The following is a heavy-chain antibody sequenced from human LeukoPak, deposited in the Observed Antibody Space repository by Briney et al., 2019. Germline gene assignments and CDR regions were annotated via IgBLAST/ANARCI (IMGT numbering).Heavy chain of an antibody. Sequence: SQTLSLTCAISGDSVSSNSAAWNWTRQSPSRGLEWLGRTYYRSKWYNDYAVCVKSRITINPDTSKNQFSLQLNSVTPEDTAVYYCAREGLTGAPDAFDIWGQGTMVTVSS. D-gene: IGHD7-27*01. CDR3: AREGLTGAPDAFDI. J-gene: IGHJ3*02. CDR1: GDSVSSNSAA. V-gene: IGHV6-1*01. CDR2: TYYRSKWYN.